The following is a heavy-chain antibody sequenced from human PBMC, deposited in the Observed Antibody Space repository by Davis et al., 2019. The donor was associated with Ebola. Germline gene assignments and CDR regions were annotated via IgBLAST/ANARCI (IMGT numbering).Heavy chain of an antibody. CDR2: IYYSGST. CDR1: GGSISSYY. CDR3: AREVSTYYYGMDV. V-gene: IGHV4-59*12. D-gene: IGHD5/OR15-5a*01. J-gene: IGHJ6*02. Sequence: PSETLSLTCTVSGGSISSYYWSWIRQPPGKGLEWIGYIYYSGSTNYNPSLKSRVTISVDTSKNQFSLKLSSVTAADTAVYYCAREVSTYYYGMDVWGQGTTVTVSS.